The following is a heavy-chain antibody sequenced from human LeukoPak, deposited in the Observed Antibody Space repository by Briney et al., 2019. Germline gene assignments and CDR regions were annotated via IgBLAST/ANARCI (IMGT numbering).Heavy chain of an antibody. J-gene: IGHJ4*02. V-gene: IGHV3-23*01. Sequence: GGSLRLSCAVSGITLSNYGMSWVRQAPGKGLGWVAGISGSGGSTNYADSVKGRFTISRGNPKNTLFLQMKSLRAEDTAVYFCAKRGVVIRVILVGFHKEAYYFDSWGQGALVTVSS. CDR1: GITLSNYG. D-gene: IGHD3-22*01. CDR2: ISGSGGST. CDR3: AKRGVVIRVILVGFHKEAYYFDS.